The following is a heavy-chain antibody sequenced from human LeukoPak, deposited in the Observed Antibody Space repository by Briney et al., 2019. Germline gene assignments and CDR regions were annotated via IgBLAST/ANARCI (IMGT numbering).Heavy chain of an antibody. J-gene: IGHJ4*02. D-gene: IGHD2-21*01. CDR1: GYSISSGYY. CDR2: IYHSGST. CDR3: ARLCCGPLGY. Sequence: PSETLSLTRAVSGYSISSGYYWGWIRQPPGKGLEWIGSIYHSGSTYYNPSLKSRVTISVDTSKNRFSLKLSSVTAADTAVYYCARLCCGPLGYWGQGTLVTVSS. V-gene: IGHV4-38-2*01.